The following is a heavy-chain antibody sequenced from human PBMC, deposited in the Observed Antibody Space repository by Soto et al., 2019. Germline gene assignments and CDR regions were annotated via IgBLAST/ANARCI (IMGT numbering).Heavy chain of an antibody. CDR1: GYTFTGYY. CDR2: INPNSGGT. Sequence: GASVKVSCKDSGYTFTGYYMHWVRQAPGQGLEWMGWINPNSGGTNYAQKFQGWVTMTRDTSISTAYMELSRLRSDDTAVYYCARGVLRFGDIVLVPAAIGGPAYGMDVWGQGTTVTVSS. D-gene: IGHD2-2*01. CDR3: ARGVLRFGDIVLVPAAIGGPAYGMDV. V-gene: IGHV1-2*04. J-gene: IGHJ6*02.